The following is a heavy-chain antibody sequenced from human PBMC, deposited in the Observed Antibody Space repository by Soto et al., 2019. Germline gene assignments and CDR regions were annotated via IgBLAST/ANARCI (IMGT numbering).Heavy chain of an antibody. V-gene: IGHV1-46*01. CDR3: AVIHYSSSSRPFDY. D-gene: IGHD6-6*01. Sequence: GASVKVSCKASGYTFTSYGISWVRQAPGQGLKWMGIINPSGGSTSYAQKFQGRVTMTRDTSTSTVYMELSSLRSEDTAVYYCAVIHYSSSSRPFDYWGQGTLVTVSS. CDR1: GYTFTSYG. CDR2: INPSGGST. J-gene: IGHJ4*02.